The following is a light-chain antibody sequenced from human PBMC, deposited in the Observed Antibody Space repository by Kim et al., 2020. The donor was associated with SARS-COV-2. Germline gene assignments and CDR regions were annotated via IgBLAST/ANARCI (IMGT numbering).Light chain of an antibody. CDR3: AAWDDSLSGLV. Sequence: GHRGTISCSGSSSNIGSHSVHWYQQFPRTTPKLLIYSTTHRPSGVPDRFSGSKSGTSASLAISGLRSEDETDYYCAAWDDSLSGLVFGGGTQLTVL. V-gene: IGLV1-47*01. CDR1: SSNIGSHS. CDR2: STT. J-gene: IGLJ2*01.